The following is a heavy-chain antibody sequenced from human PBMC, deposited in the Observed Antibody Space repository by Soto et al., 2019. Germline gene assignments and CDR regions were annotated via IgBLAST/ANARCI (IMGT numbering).Heavy chain of an antibody. V-gene: IGHV1-3*01. CDR3: ACGDGSGWFDP. J-gene: IGHJ5*02. D-gene: IGHD2-21*02. CDR1: GYTFTSYA. CDR2: IEAGNGNT. Sequence: AAVKCSFKASGYTFTSYAMHWVRQAPGQRLECMGWIEAGNGNTKYSQKFQGRVTITRDTSASTAYMELSSLRSEDTAVYYCACGDGSGWFDPCGQGTLVTVS.